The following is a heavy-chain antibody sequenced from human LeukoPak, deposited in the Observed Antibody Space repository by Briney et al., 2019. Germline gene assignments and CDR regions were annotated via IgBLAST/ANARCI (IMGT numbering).Heavy chain of an antibody. CDR2: ISSSSSTI. J-gene: IGHJ4*02. CDR1: GFTFSSYA. V-gene: IGHV3-48*01. CDR3: ARGGDYTGDY. Sequence: GGSLRLSCAASGFTFSSYAMSWVRQAPGKGLEWVSAISSSSSTIYYADSVKGRFTISRDNAKNSLYLQMNSLRAEDTAVYYCARGGDYTGDYWGQGTLVTVSS. D-gene: IGHD4-17*01.